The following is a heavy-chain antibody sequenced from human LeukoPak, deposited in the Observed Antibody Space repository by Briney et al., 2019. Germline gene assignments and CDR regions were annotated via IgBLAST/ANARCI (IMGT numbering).Heavy chain of an antibody. D-gene: IGHD2-2*01. CDR3: ARDRCSSTSCYQNWFDP. CDR2: IIPIFGIA. Sequence: SVKVSCKASGGTFSSYVISWVRQAPGQGLEWMGRIIPIFGIANYAQKFQGRVRITADKSTSTAYMELSSLGSEDTAVYYCARDRCSSTSCYQNWFDPWGQGTLVTVSS. CDR1: GGTFSSYV. J-gene: IGHJ5*02. V-gene: IGHV1-69*04.